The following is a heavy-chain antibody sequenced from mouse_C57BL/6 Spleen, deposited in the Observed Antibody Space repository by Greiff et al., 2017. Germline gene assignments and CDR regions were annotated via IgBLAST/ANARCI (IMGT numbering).Heavy chain of an antibody. J-gene: IGHJ4*01. Sequence: VKLMESGAELVRPGTSVKMSCKASGYTFTNYWIGWAKQRPGHGLAWIGDIYPGGGYTNYNEKFKGKATLTADKSSSTAYMQFSSLTSEDSAIYYCARGGKDYAMDYWGQGTSVTVSS. CDR3: ARGGKDYAMDY. D-gene: IGHD2-1*01. CDR1: GYTFTNYW. V-gene: IGHV1-63*01. CDR2: IYPGGGYT.